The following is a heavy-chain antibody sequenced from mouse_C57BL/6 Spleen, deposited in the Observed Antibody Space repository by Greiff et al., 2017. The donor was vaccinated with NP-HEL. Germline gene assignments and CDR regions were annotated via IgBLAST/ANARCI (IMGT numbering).Heavy chain of an antibody. CDR3: ARAGIYYYGSSPDYAMDY. D-gene: IGHD1-1*01. V-gene: IGHV1-69*01. J-gene: IGHJ4*01. Sequence: QVQLQQPGAELVMPGASVKLSCKASGYTFTSYWMHWVKQRPGQGLEWIGEIDPSDSYTNYNQKFKGQSTLTVDKSSSTAYMQLSSLTSEDSAVDYCARAGIYYYGSSPDYAMDYWGQGTSVTVSS. CDR2: IDPSDSYT. CDR1: GYTFTSYW.